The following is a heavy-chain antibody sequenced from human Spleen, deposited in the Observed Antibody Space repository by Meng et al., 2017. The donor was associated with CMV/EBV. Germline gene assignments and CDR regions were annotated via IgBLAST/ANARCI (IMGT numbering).Heavy chain of an antibody. CDR3: ARDYDFWSGYYTGGGWFDP. CDR1: GYTFIGYY. Sequence: ASVKVSCKASGYTFIGYYMHWVRQAPGQGFEWMGWINPNSGGTNYAQKFQGRVTMTRDTSISTAYMELSRLRSDDTAVYYCARDYDFWSGYYTGGGWFDPWGQGTLVTVSS. V-gene: IGHV1-2*02. D-gene: IGHD3-3*01. CDR2: INPNSGGT. J-gene: IGHJ5*02.